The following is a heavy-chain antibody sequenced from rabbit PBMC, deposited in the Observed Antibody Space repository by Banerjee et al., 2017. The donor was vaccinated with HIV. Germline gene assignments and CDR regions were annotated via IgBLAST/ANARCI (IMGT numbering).Heavy chain of an antibody. CDR2: IYTATGGT. V-gene: IGHV1S45*01. J-gene: IGHJ4*01. Sequence: QEQLEESGGDLVQPEGSLTLTCTASGFDFSGIYWICWVRQAPGKGLEWIGCIYTATGGTYYASWAKGRFTISSTSSTTVTLQMSRLTAADTATYFCARDLAGAIGWNFNLWGQGTLVTVS. D-gene: IGHD4-1*01. CDR3: ARDLAGAIGWNFNL. CDR1: GFDFSGIYW.